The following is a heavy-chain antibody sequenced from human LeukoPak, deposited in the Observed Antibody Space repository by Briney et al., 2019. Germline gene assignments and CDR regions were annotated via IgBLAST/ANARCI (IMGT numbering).Heavy chain of an antibody. CDR2: IKEDGSVK. V-gene: IGHV3-7*02. J-gene: IGHJ4*02. CDR1: GFTFRNFW. Sequence: GGSLRLSCAASGFTFRNFWMSWVRQAPGKGLEWVANIKEDGSVKYYVESVKGRFTISRDNAKNSLYLQMNSLRAEDTAVYYCAASITMFDYWGQGPLVTVSS. CDR3: AASITMFDY. D-gene: IGHD3-10*01.